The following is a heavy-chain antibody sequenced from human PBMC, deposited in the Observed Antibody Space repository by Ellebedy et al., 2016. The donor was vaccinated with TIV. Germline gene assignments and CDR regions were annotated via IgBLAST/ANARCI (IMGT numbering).Heavy chain of an antibody. J-gene: IGHJ5*02. CDR3: ARSPGAVNARYYYGSGSYHRHGGWFDP. CDR2: IIPIFGTA. V-gene: IGHV1-69*13. Sequence: SVKVSXKASGGTFSSYAISWVRQAPGQGLEWMGGIIPIFGTANYAQKFQGRVTITADESTSTAYMELSSLRSEDTAVYYCARSPGAVNARYYYGSGSYHRHGGWFDPWGQGTLVTVSS. D-gene: IGHD3-10*01. CDR1: GGTFSSYA.